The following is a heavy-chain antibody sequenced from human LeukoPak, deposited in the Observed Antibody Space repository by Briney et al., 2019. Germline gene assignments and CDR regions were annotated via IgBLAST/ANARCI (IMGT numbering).Heavy chain of an antibody. V-gene: IGHV4-34*01. Sequence: PSETLSLTCAVYGGSFSGYYWSWIRQPPGKGLEWIGEINHSGSTNYNPSLKSRVTISVDTSKNQFSLKLSSVTAADTAVYYCARLPDLRSDYGSGSYYYSASGPWGYYYGMDVWGQGTTVTVSS. J-gene: IGHJ6*02. CDR2: INHSGST. CDR3: ARLPDLRSDYGSGSYYYSASGPWGYYYGMDV. CDR1: GGSFSGYY. D-gene: IGHD3-10*01.